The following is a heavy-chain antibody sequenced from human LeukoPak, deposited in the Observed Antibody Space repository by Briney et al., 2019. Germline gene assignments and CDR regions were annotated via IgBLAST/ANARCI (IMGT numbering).Heavy chain of an antibody. D-gene: IGHD3-22*01. Sequence: SETLSLTCTVSGGSISSYYWSWIRQPPGKGLEWIGYIYYSGSTNYNPSLKSRVTISVDTSKNQFSLKLSSVTAADTAVYYCARAFYDSSGYYNPDYWGQGTLVTVSS. CDR2: IYYSGST. CDR1: GGSISSYY. J-gene: IGHJ4*02. V-gene: IGHV4-59*01. CDR3: ARAFYDSSGYYNPDY.